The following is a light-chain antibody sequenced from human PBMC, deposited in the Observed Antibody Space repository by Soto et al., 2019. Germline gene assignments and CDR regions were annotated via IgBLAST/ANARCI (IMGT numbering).Light chain of an antibody. Sequence: AIRMTQSPSSLSASTGDRVTITCRASQGISSYLAWYQQKPGKAPKLLIYAAYNLQSGVPSRFSGSGSGTDFTLTISCLQSEDFATYYCQQLRMYPSTFGGGTKVDIK. CDR3: QQLRMYPST. V-gene: IGKV1-8*01. CDR1: QGISSY. J-gene: IGKJ4*01. CDR2: AAY.